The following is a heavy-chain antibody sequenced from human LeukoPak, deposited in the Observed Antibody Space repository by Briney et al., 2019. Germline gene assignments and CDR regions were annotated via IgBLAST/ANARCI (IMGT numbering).Heavy chain of an antibody. CDR1: GGSFSGYY. CDR2: INHSGST. Sequence: SETLSLTYAVYGGSFSGYYWSWIRQPPGKGLEWIGEINHSGSTNYNPSLKSRVTISVDTSKNQFSLKLSSVTAADTAVYYCARGRFLEWLRPFDYWGQGTLVTVSS. D-gene: IGHD3-3*01. J-gene: IGHJ4*02. V-gene: IGHV4-34*01. CDR3: ARGRFLEWLRPFDY.